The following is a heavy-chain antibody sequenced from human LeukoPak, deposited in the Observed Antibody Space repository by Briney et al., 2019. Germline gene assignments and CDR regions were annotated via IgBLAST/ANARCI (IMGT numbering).Heavy chain of an antibody. CDR3: ATGYLVTAGLMDV. J-gene: IGHJ6*02. CDR1: GYTLTELS. Sequence: ASVKVSCKVSGYTLTELSMFWVRPAPGKGLEWMGSFDPEDGKTVYAQKFQGRVTMTEDTSTDTAYMELSSLRSEDTAVYYCATGYLVTAGLMDVWGQGTTVIVSS. V-gene: IGHV1-24*01. CDR2: FDPEDGKT. D-gene: IGHD6-13*01.